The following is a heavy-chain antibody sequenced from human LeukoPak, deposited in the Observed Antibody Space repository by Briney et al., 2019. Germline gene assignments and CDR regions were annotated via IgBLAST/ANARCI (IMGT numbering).Heavy chain of an antibody. Sequence: GGSLRLSCAASGFTFSSYAMHWVRQAPGKGLEWVAVISYDGSNKYYADSVKGRFTISRDNSKNTLYLQMNSLRAEDTAVYYCARDRWVGATTGYAFDIWGQGTMVTVSS. D-gene: IGHD1-26*01. CDR2: ISYDGSNK. V-gene: IGHV3-30-3*01. CDR3: ARDRWVGATTGYAFDI. J-gene: IGHJ3*02. CDR1: GFTFSSYA.